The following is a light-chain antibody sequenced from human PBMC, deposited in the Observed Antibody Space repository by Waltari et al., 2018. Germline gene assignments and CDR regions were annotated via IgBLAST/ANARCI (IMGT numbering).Light chain of an antibody. J-gene: IGKJ2*03. CDR2: YAS. Sequence: EIVLTRSPGTLSLSPGEGATLSCRASQRVANNYVAWYRQKPGQAPSLLIYYASSRATGVPDRISGSGSGTDFTLTLSRLESEDFAVYFCQLYDSTHGFSFGQGTKLEIK. V-gene: IGKV3-20*01. CDR3: QLYDSTHGFS. CDR1: QRVANNY.